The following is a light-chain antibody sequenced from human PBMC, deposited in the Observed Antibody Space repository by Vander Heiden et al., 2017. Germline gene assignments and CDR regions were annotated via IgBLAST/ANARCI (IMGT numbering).Light chain of an antibody. Sequence: DIQMTQSPSTLSASVGDRVTITCRASQSISSWLAWYQQKPGKAPKLLIYEASSLEKGVPTRFRGRGSGKEFPLTISSLQPDDFATYYCQQYISSPWAFGQGTKVEIK. CDR1: QSISSW. V-gene: IGKV1-5*01. CDR2: EAS. CDR3: QQYISSPWA. J-gene: IGKJ1*01.